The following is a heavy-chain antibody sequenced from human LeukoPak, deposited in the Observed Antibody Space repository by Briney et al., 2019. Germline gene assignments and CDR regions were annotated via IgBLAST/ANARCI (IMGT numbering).Heavy chain of an antibody. CDR3: AKGGAVSSKSITMIRGTRRYYYYMDV. Sequence: PGGSLRLSCATSGFTFTTFWMHWVRQAPRKGLVWVSRINHDGSSTNYADSVKGRFTISRDNSKNTLYLQMNRLRAEDTAVYYCAKGGAVSSKSITMIRGTRRYYYYMDVWGKGTTVTISS. V-gene: IGHV3-74*01. CDR2: INHDGSST. CDR1: GFTFTTFW. D-gene: IGHD3-10*01. J-gene: IGHJ6*03.